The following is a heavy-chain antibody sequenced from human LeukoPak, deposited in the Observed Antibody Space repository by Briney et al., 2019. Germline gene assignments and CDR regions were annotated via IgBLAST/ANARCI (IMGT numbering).Heavy chain of an antibody. Sequence: GGSLRLSCAASGFTFDDYAMHWVRQAPGKGLEWVSGISWNSGSIGYADSVKGRFTISRDNAKNSLYLQMNSLRAEDTALYYCAKDYYYGSGMMGGYFDYWGQGTLVTVSS. CDR1: GFTFDDYA. CDR2: ISWNSGSI. CDR3: AKDYYYGSGMMGGYFDY. J-gene: IGHJ4*02. V-gene: IGHV3-9*01. D-gene: IGHD3-10*01.